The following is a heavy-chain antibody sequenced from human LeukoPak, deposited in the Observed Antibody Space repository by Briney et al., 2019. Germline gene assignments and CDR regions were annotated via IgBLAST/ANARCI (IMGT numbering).Heavy chain of an antibody. V-gene: IGHV1-8*01. CDR3: ARVLAARIDFDY. J-gene: IGHJ4*02. CDR2: MNPNSGNT. D-gene: IGHD6-13*01. CDR1: GYTFTSYD. Sequence: ASVKVSCKASGYTFTSYDINWVRQATGQGLEWMGWMNPNSGNTDYAQKFQGRVTMTRNTSISTAYMELSSLRSEDTAVYYCARVLAARIDFDYWGQGTLVTVSS.